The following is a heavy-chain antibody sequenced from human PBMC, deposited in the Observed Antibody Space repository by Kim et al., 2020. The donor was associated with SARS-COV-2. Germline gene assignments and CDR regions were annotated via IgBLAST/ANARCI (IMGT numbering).Heavy chain of an antibody. J-gene: IGHJ4*02. V-gene: IGHV1-69*13. CDR1: GGTFSSYA. D-gene: IGHD2-2*02. CDR2: IIPIFGTA. CDR3: ARSALYCSSTSCYTFDY. Sequence: SVKVSCKASGGTFSSYAISWVRQAPGQGLEWMGGIIPIFGTANYAQKFQGRVTITADESTSTAYMELSSLRSEDTAVYYCARSALYCSSTSCYTFDYWGQGTLVTVSS.